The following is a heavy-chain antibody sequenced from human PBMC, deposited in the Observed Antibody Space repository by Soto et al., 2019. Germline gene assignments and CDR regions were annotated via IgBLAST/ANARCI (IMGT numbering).Heavy chain of an antibody. J-gene: IGHJ6*02. Sequence: GGSLRLSCAASGFIFGRSAMSWVRQAPGKGLEWVSAISANGGSTYYTDSVKGRFTVSRDNSKNTLYLQMNSLRAGDTAVYYCAKGPTIFGVVIIPEYYYGMDVWGQGTTVTVSS. D-gene: IGHD3-3*01. CDR1: GFIFGRSA. CDR3: AKGPTIFGVVIIPEYYYGMDV. V-gene: IGHV3-23*01. CDR2: ISANGGST.